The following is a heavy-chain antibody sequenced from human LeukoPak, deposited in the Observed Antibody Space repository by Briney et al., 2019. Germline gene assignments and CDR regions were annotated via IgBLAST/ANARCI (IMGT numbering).Heavy chain of an antibody. CDR2: MNPNSGNT. CDR3: AHPAGSGGQSGMDV. Sequence: ASVKVSCKASGYTFTSYDINWVRQATGQGLEWMGWMNPNSGNTGYAQKFQGGVTMTRNTSISTAYMELSSLRSEDTAVYYCAHPAGSGGQSGMDVWGQGTTVTVSS. V-gene: IGHV1-8*01. J-gene: IGHJ6*02. CDR1: GYTFTSYD. D-gene: IGHD2-15*01.